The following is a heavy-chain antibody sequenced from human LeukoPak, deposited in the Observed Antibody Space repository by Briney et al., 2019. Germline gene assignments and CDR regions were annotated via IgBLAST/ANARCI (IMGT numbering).Heavy chain of an antibody. V-gene: IGHV4-59*01. J-gene: IGHJ4*02. D-gene: IGHD1/OR15-1a*01. CDR3: ASQLGGTTFH. CDR1: GGSISSYY. CDR2: IYNSGST. Sequence: SETLSLTCTVSGGSISSYYWNWIRQPPGKGLEWIGYIYNSGSTNYNPSLKSRVSISLDTSKNQFSLRLNSVTAAETAVYYCASQLGGTTFHWGQGTLVTVSS.